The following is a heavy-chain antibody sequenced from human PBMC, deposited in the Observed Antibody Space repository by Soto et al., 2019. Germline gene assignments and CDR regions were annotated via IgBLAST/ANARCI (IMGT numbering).Heavy chain of an antibody. CDR2: ISTNNGNT. D-gene: IGHD6-19*01. V-gene: IGHV1-18*04. J-gene: IGHJ4*02. Sequence: QVQLVQSGAEVKKPGASVKVSCKASGYTLSNYDISWVRQAPGQGLEWMGWISTNNGNTDHAQKLQGRVTMTTDTSTTTAYMELRSLRSDDTAVYYCGRVTIAVAGWAFDYWGQGTLVTVSS. CDR1: GYTLSNYD. CDR3: GRVTIAVAGWAFDY.